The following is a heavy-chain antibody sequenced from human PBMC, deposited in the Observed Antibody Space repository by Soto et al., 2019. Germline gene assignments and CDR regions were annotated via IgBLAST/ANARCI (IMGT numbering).Heavy chain of an antibody. Sequence: QVQLQESGPGLVKPSETLSLTCTVSGGSISSYYWSWIRQPPGKGLEWIGYIYYSGSTNYNPSLKSRVTLSVDTSKNQFSLKLSSVTAADTAVYYCARGLGYCSSTSCYGTGYFDLWGRGTLVTVSS. CDR1: GGSISSYY. CDR3: ARGLGYCSSTSCYGTGYFDL. CDR2: IYYSGST. D-gene: IGHD2-2*01. V-gene: IGHV4-59*01. J-gene: IGHJ2*01.